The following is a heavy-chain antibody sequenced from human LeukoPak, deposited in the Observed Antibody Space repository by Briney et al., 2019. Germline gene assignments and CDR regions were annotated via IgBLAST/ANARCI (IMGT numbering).Heavy chain of an antibody. V-gene: IGHV3-74*01. J-gene: IGHJ4*02. CDR3: ARDGLTETTRDSDY. D-gene: IGHD4-11*01. CDR2: INSDGSST. CDR1: GFTFSTYG. Sequence: GGSLRLSCAASGFTFSTYGMHWVRQAPGKGLVWVSRINSDGSSTSYADSVKGRFTISRDNAKNTLYLQMNSLTVEDTAVYYCARDGLTETTRDSDYWGQGTLVTVSS.